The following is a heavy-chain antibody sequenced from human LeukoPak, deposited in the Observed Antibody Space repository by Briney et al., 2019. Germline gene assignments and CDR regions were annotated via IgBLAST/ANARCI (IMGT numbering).Heavy chain of an antibody. J-gene: IGHJ4*02. V-gene: IGHV3-33*01. CDR2: IWYDGSYK. CDR3: ARDPTAYYDSSGYYLNTIDY. D-gene: IGHD3-22*01. Sequence: GGSLRLSCAASGFTFSSYGMHWVRQAPGKGLEWVAVIWYDGSYKYYADSVRGRFTISRDNSKNTLYLQMNSLRAEDTAVYYCARDPTAYYDSSGYYLNTIDYWGQGTLVTVPS. CDR1: GFTFSSYG.